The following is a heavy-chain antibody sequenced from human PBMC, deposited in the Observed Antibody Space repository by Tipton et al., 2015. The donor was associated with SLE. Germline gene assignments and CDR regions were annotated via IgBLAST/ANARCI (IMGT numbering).Heavy chain of an antibody. Sequence: TLSLTCTVSGDSISDYYWSWIRQSAGQGLDWLGRVYSSGSTNINPSLKARLTMSVDTSKNQFSLTLKSVTAADTAVYYCARGGWFDAWGPGTLVTVSS. CDR2: VYSSGST. V-gene: IGHV4-4*07. CDR3: ARGGWFDA. J-gene: IGHJ5*02. CDR1: GDSISDYY.